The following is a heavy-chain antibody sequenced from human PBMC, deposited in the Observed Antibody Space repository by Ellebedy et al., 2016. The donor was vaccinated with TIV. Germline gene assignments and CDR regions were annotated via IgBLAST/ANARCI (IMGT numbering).Heavy chain of an antibody. V-gene: IGHV1-8*03. CDR2: MNPNSGNT. J-gene: IGHJ6*02. CDR3: ARVLMDYYDSSGYYYEPYYYGMDV. CDR1: GYTFTSYD. Sequence: AASVKVSCKASGYTFTSYDINWVRQATGQGLEWMGWMNPNSGNTGYAQKFQGRVTITRNTSIRPAYMELSSLRTEDTAVYYCARVLMDYYDSSGYYYEPYYYGMDVWGQGTTVTVSS. D-gene: IGHD3-22*01.